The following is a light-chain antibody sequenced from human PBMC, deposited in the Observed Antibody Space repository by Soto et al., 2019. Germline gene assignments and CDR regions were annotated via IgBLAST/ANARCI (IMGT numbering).Light chain of an antibody. CDR1: SSDIGGYDY. V-gene: IGLV2-14*01. Sequence: QSVLTQPASVSGSPGQSITISCTGTSSDIGGYDYVSWFQQHPGKAPKLIISRVTNRPSGVSNRFSGSKSGNTASLTISGLQAGDEAVYFCSSYTTSVTRVVFGGGTKLTVL. CDR3: SSYTTSVTRVV. J-gene: IGLJ2*01. CDR2: RVT.